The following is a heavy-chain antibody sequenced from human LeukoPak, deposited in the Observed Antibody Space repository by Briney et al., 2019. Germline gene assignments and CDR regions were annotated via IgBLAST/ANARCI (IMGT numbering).Heavy chain of an antibody. J-gene: IGHJ5*02. CDR1: GFTFSIYW. CDR3: ARKLMMYTMGWFDP. V-gene: IGHV3-7*01. D-gene: IGHD2-8*01. Sequence: PGGSLRLSCAASGFTFSIYWMSWVPQAPGEGVEWVANIKEDGSEKYYVDSVKGRFIISRDNAKNSLYLQMNSLRAEDTSVYYCARKLMMYTMGWFDPWGQGTLVTVSS. CDR2: IKEDGSEK.